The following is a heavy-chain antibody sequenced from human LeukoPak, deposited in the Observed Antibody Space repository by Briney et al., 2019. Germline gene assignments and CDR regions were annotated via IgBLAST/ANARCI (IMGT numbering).Heavy chain of an antibody. CDR2: ISGRGGST. J-gene: IGHJ4*02. Sequence: GGSLRLSCAASGFTFRTYAMSWVRQAPGKGLEWVSGISGRGGSTYYADSVKGRFTISRDNSKNTLYLQMNSLRAEDTAVYYCAKEGDFYDILTDYWGQGTLVTVSS. CDR3: AKEGDFYDILTDY. D-gene: IGHD3-9*01. CDR1: GFTFRTYA. V-gene: IGHV3-23*01.